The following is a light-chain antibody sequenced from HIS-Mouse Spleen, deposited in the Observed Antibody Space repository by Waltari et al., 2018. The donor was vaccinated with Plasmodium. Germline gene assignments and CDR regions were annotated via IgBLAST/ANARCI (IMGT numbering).Light chain of an antibody. CDR3: QAWDSSTVV. CDR2: QDS. Sequence: SYELTQPPSVSVSPGQTASITCSGDKWGDKCDCRYQQKPGQYPVLVIYQDSKRPSGIPERFSGSNSGNTATLTISGTQAMDEADYYCQAWDSSTVVFGGGTKLTVL. J-gene: IGLJ2*01. V-gene: IGLV3-1*01. CDR1: KWGDKC.